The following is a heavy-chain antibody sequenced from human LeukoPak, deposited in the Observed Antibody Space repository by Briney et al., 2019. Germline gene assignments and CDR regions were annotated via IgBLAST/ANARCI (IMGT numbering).Heavy chain of an antibody. Sequence: GGSLRLSCAASGFTFSSYSMNWVRQAPGKGLEWVSYISSSSSTIYYADSVKGRFTISRDNAKNSLYLQMNSLRAEDTAVYYCARDLPTTVVTNDFDYWDQGTLVTVSS. V-gene: IGHV3-48*01. CDR2: ISSSSSTI. D-gene: IGHD4-23*01. J-gene: IGHJ4*02. CDR1: GFTFSSYS. CDR3: ARDLPTTVVTNDFDY.